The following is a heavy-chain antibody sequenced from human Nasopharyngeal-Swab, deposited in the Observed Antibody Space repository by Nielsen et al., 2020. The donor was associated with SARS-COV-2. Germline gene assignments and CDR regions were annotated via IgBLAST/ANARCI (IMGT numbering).Heavy chain of an antibody. V-gene: IGHV3-48*04. CDR2: ISSSGTTM. Sequence: GESLKISCAASGFSFSSYNMNWVRQAPGKGLEWISYISSSGTTMYYADSVKGRFTISRDNAKNSLHLRMNSLRAEDTAVYYCVRSLFVGWFDPWDQGTLVTVSS. D-gene: IGHD2-21*01. CDR3: VRSLFVGWFDP. J-gene: IGHJ5*02. CDR1: GFSFSSYN.